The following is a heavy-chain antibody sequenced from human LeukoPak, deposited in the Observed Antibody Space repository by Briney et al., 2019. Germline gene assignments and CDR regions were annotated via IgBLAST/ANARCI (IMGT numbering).Heavy chain of an antibody. CDR3: ARFGRDVDAQRTMLFDI. D-gene: IGHD3-10*01. J-gene: IGHJ3*02. Sequence: GGSLRLSCAASGFTFSSYSMNWVRQAPGKGLEWVSYISSSSSTIYYADSVKGRFTISRDNAKNSLYLQMNSLRAEDTAVYYCARFGRDVDAQRTMLFDIWGQGTMVTVSS. V-gene: IGHV3-48*04. CDR2: ISSSSSTI. CDR1: GFTFSSYS.